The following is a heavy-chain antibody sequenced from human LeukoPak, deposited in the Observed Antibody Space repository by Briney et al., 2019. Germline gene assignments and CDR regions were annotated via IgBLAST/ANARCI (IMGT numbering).Heavy chain of an antibody. V-gene: IGHV4-4*07. CDR3: AGRDY. CDR2: VFTSGST. CDR1: GASISNYY. J-gene: IGHJ4*02. Sequence: KPSETLSLTCTVSGASISNYYWSWIRQPAGKGLEWIGRVFTSGSTNYNPSFRSRVTISVDKSKNQLSLKLTSVTAADTAVYYCAGRDYRGQGTLVTVSS.